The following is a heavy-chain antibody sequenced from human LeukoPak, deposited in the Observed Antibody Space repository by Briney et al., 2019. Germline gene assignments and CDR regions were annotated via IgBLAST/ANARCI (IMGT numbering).Heavy chain of an antibody. V-gene: IGHV4-4*02. CDR1: GGSISSSNW. CDR2: IYHSGST. CDR3: ARDPTIAVAGTGDSYYYYGMDV. D-gene: IGHD6-19*01. J-gene: IGHJ6*02. Sequence: PSETLSLTCAVSGGSISSSNWWSWVRQPPGKGLEWIGEIYHSGSTNYNPSLKSRVTISVDKAKNQFSLNLSSVTAADTAVYYCARDPTIAVAGTGDSYYYYGMDVWGQGTTVTVSS.